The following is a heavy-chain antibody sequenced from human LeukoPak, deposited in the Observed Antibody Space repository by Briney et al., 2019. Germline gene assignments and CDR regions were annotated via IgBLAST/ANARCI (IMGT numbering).Heavy chain of an antibody. Sequence: SETLSLTCSVSSDSISSSSYLWVWVRQPPGKGLEWIGDIYSNGHISYNPSLKSRAAISVDTSKDQFSLNLSSVTAADTALYYCARRHYGSGNIDSWGQGTLVTVSS. V-gene: IGHV4-39*01. D-gene: IGHD3-10*01. CDR1: SDSISSSSYL. CDR2: IYSNGHI. J-gene: IGHJ4*02. CDR3: ARRHYGSGNIDS.